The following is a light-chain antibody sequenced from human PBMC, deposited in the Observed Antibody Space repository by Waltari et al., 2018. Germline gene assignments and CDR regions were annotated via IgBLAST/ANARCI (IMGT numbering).Light chain of an antibody. CDR1: SGHRSNL. J-gene: IGLJ3*02. V-gene: IGLV4-69*01. CDR3: ETGGHGTWV. CDR2: VNSDGSH. Sequence: QLVLTQSPSVSASLGASVKLTCTLSSGHRSNLNAWLQQQPEKGPRFLMKVNSDGSHTKGADIPDRFSGSSSGAERYLTISGLQSEDEAEYYCETGGHGTWVIGGGTKVTVL.